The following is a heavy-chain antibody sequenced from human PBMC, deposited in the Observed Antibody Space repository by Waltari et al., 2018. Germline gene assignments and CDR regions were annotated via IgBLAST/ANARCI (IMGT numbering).Heavy chain of an antibody. J-gene: IGHJ6*03. CDR2: MYHSGHT. CDR3: ARERDYGDRPYYYYYYMDG. D-gene: IGHD4-17*01. V-gene: IGHV4-38-2*02. CDR1: GYSISSGYY. Sequence: QVQLQESGPGLVKTSETLSLTCTVSGYSISSGYYWGWIRQPPGKGLEWVGSMYHSGHTHYTPYLNRPVTTSVDTPKNQFSLKLGSVTAADTAVYDCARERDYGDRPYYYYYYMDGWGKGTTVTVSS.